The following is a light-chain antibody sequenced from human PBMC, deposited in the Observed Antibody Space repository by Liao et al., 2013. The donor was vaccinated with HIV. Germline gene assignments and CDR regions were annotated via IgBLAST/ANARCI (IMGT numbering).Light chain of an antibody. CDR2: YDS. V-gene: IGLV3-21*04. Sequence: SYELTQPPSVSVAPGKTARITCGGNNIGSKSVHWYQQKPGQAPVLVIYYDSDRPSGIPERFSGSNSGNTASLTISRVEAGDEADYFCQVWDNSSDPYWVFGGGTKLTVL. CDR1: NIGSKS. CDR3: QVWDNSSDPYWV. J-gene: IGLJ3*02.